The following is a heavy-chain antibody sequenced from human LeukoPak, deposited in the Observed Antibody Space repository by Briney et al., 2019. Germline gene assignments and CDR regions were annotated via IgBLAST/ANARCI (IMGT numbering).Heavy chain of an antibody. CDR2: INPNSGGT. J-gene: IGHJ6*02. CDR3: ARDPSPKYQLLSRYYYYGMDV. D-gene: IGHD2-2*01. Sequence: ASVNVSCKASGYTFTGYYMHWVRQAPGQGLEWMGWINPNSGGTNYAQKFQGWVTMTRDTSISTAYMELSRLRSDDTAVYYCARDPSPKYQLLSRYYYYGMDVWGQGTTVTVSS. V-gene: IGHV1-2*04. CDR1: GYTFTGYY.